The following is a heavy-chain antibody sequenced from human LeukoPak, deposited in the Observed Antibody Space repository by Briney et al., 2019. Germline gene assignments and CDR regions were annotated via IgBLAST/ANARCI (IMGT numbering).Heavy chain of an antibody. Sequence: SETLSLTCAVSGGSFSGYYWSWIRQPPGKGLEWIGEINHSGSTNYNPSLKSRVTISVDTSKNQFSLKLSSVTDAETAVYYCARVRNHGSGWYGSWFDPWGQGTLVTVSS. D-gene: IGHD6-19*01. CDR1: GGSFSGYY. CDR2: INHSGST. V-gene: IGHV4-34*01. J-gene: IGHJ5*02. CDR3: ARVRNHGSGWYGSWFDP.